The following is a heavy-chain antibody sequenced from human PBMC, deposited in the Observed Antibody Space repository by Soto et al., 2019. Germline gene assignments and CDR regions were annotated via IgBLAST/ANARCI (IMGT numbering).Heavy chain of an antibody. CDR3: AREWALNPFSS. Sequence: GTLRLSCVVSVLTFSSYNMNWVRRAPGKGLEWVAHNSGSRFYIHYADSVKGRFTIPRDNAKKSVYLKMDSLRVEATAVYYCAREWALNPFSSWGQGALVTVSS. CDR1: VLTFSSYN. J-gene: IGHJ5*02. V-gene: IGHV3-21*01. CDR2: NSGSRFYI.